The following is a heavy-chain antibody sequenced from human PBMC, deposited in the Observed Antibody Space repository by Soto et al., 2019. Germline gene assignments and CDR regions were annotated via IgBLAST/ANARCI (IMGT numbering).Heavy chain of an antibody. Sequence: QLQLQESGPGLVKPSETLSLTCTVSGGSISSDSYYWGWIRQPPGKGLEWNGSIYHNGNTFYSAPLSSALTVSVDPSMNRSSLRLPPVTVTDTAVYYCVGSQSSGYYGRFDSWCQGPLVTVSS. CDR1: GGSISSDSYY. V-gene: IGHV4-39*02. J-gene: IGHJ5*01. CDR3: VGSQSSGYYGRFDS. D-gene: IGHD3-22*01. CDR2: IYHNGNT.